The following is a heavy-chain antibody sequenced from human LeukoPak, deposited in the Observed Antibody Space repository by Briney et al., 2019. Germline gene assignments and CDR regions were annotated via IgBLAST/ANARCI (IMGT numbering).Heavy chain of an antibody. V-gene: IGHV1-2*02. J-gene: IGHJ6*02. CDR2: INPNSGGT. CDR1: GYTFTGYY. CDR3: AKSILASDYYFYAMDV. D-gene: IGHD2-21*01. Sequence: ASVKVSCKASGYTFTGYYMHWVRQAPGQGLEWMGWINPNSGGTNYAQKFQGRVTMTRDTSISTAYMELSRLRSDDTAVYYCAKSILASDYYFYAMDVWGQGTTVTVSS.